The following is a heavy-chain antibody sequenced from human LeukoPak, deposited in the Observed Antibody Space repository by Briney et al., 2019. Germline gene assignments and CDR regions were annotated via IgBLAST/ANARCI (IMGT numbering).Heavy chain of an antibody. V-gene: IGHV1-18*01. J-gene: IGHJ1*01. CDR2: ISGYNGDT. CDR1: GYSFSNYG. D-gene: IGHD5-18*01. CDR3: ARDDRTVDTAMSFQR. Sequence: ASVKVSCKASGYSFSNYGINWVRQAPGQGLERMGWISGYNGDTIYAQKLQDRVTLTIDTSTTTVYMELRSLKSDDTAVYYCARDDRTVDTAMSFQRWGQGTLVIVSS.